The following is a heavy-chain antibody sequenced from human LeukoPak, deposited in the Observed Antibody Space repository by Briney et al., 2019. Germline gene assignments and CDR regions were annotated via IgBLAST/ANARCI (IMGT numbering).Heavy chain of an antibody. D-gene: IGHD3-22*01. V-gene: IGHV3-23*01. CDR3: AKDPEYYGSSGYYSENDY. CDR1: GFTFSSYA. Sequence: GGYLSLYCAASGFTFSSYAMSRVRQAPGQGLEWISAISGSGGSNYYEDYVKGRFTISRATSTTKLYLHRKSPRAEDTAVDYCAKDPEYYGSSGYYSENDYGGQGTLVTVSS. CDR2: ISGSGGSN. J-gene: IGHJ4*02.